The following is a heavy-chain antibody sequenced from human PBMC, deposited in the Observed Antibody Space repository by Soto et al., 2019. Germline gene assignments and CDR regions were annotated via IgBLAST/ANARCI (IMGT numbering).Heavy chain of an antibody. D-gene: IGHD2-2*01. CDR3: ARHERGYCSSTSCPKDWYFDL. CDR1: GGSISSSSYY. V-gene: IGHV4-39*01. Sequence: QLQLQESGPGLVKPSETLSLTCTVSGGSISSSSYYWGWIRQPPGKGLEWIGSIYYSGSTYYNPSLKSRVTISVDTSKNQFSPKLSSVTAADTAVYYCARHERGYCSSTSCPKDWYFDLWGRGTLVTVSS. J-gene: IGHJ2*01. CDR2: IYYSGST.